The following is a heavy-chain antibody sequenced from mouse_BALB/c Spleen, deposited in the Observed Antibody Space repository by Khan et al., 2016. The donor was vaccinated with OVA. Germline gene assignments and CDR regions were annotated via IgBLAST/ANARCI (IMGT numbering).Heavy chain of an antibody. CDR3: TRHGYVAWFTY. D-gene: IGHD2-2*01. Sequence: VQLKESGPELMKPGASVKISCKASGYSFTTYYIHWVMQSHGTSLEWIGYIDPFSGGTTYNQKFKGKAALTVDKSSSTAYIHLTNLTSEDSAVYYCTRHGYVAWFTYWGQGTLVTVSA. J-gene: IGHJ3*01. CDR2: IDPFSGGT. V-gene: IGHV1S135*01. CDR1: GYSFTTYY.